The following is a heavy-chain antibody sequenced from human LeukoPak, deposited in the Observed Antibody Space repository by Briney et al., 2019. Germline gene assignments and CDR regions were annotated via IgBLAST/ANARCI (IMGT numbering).Heavy chain of an antibody. Sequence: GGSLRLSCAASGFTFSSYGMHWVRQAPGKGLEWVAVISYDGSNKYYADSVKGRFTISRDNSKNTLYLQMNSLRAEDTAVYYCAKGSVAGYFDYWSQGTLVTVSS. D-gene: IGHD6-19*01. CDR1: GFTFSSYG. V-gene: IGHV3-30*18. J-gene: IGHJ4*02. CDR3: AKGSVAGYFDY. CDR2: ISYDGSNK.